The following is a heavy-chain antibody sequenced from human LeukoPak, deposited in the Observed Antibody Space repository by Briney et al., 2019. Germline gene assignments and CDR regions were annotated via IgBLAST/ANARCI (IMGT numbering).Heavy chain of an antibody. CDR1: GGSISSYY. Sequence: PSETLSLTCTVSGGSISSYYWSWIRQPPGKGLEWVGYIYYSGSTNYNPSLKSRVTISVDTSKNQFSLKLSSVTAADTAVYYCARGYSSSSSDYWGQGTLVTVSS. CDR2: IYYSGST. V-gene: IGHV4-59*01. D-gene: IGHD6-6*01. J-gene: IGHJ4*02. CDR3: ARGYSSSSSDY.